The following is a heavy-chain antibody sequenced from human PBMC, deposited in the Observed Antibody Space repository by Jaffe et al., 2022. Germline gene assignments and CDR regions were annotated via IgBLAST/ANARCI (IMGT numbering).Heavy chain of an antibody. CDR3: ARAPAGVVPYYYYMDV. Sequence: EVQLVESGGGLVQPGGSLRLSCAASGFTFSDHYMDWVRQAPGKGLEWVGRTRNKANSYTTEYAASVKGRFTISRDDSKNSLYLQMNSLKTEDTAVYYCARAPAGVVPYYYYMDVWGKGTTVTVSS. J-gene: IGHJ6*03. CDR2: TRNKANSYTT. CDR1: GFTFSDHY. V-gene: IGHV3-72*01. D-gene: IGHD3-10*01.